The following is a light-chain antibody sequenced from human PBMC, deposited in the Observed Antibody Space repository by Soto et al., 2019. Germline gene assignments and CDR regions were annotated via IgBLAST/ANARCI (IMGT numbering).Light chain of an antibody. CDR1: QSVSSTY. V-gene: IGKV3-20*01. CDR2: GAS. CDR3: QQYERSPTT. Sequence: EMVLTQSPGTLSLSPGERATRSCRASQSVSSTYLAWYQQRPGQAPSLLIYGASRRATGIPDRFSGSGSGTDFTLTISRLEPEDFAVYYCQQYERSPTTFGGGTKVEIK. J-gene: IGKJ4*01.